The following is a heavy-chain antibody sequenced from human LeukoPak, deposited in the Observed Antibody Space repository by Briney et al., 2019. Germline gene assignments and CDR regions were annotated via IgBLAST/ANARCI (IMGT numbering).Heavy chain of an antibody. D-gene: IGHD3-3*01. CDR3: ARVLRFLEWLPNWFDP. J-gene: IGHJ5*02. V-gene: IGHV4-34*01. CDR2: INHSGST. CDR1: GGSFSGYY. Sequence: SETLSLTCAVYGGSFSGYYWSWIRQPPGKGLEWIGEINHSGSTNYNPSLKSRVTISVDTSKNQFSLTLSSVTAADTAVYYCARVLRFLEWLPNWFDPWGQGTLVTVSS.